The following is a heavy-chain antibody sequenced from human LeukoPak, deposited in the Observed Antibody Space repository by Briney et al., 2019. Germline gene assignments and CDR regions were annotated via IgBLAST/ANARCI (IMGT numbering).Heavy chain of an antibody. D-gene: IGHD2-2*01. J-gene: IGHJ4*02. V-gene: IGHV3-21*01. CDR1: GFTLNYYS. CDR2: MSSSKSYI. Sequence: GGSLRLSCAASGFTLNYYSMVWVRQAPGKGLEWVSSMSSSKSYIYYADSVKGRFTISGDNAKNSLYLQMNSLRAEDTAVYYCAKAIPVVVPAATDYWGQGTLVTVSS. CDR3: AKAIPVVVPAATDY.